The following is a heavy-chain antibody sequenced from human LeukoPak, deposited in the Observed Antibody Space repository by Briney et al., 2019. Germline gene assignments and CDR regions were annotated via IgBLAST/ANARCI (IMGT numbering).Heavy chain of an antibody. CDR3: AHRRLYSSSWYYFDY. CDR1: GFSLSTTGVG. V-gene: IGHV2-5*01. J-gene: IGHJ4*02. D-gene: IGHD6-13*01. CDR2: VYWNDLN. Sequence: SLPTLVNPTQTLTMTSTFSGFSLSTTGVGVGWIRQPPGKALGRLARVYWNDLNPYSPYMKSRLTITKDTSKNQEVLTMTNMDPVDTATYYCAHRRLYSSSWYYFDYWGQGTLVTVSS.